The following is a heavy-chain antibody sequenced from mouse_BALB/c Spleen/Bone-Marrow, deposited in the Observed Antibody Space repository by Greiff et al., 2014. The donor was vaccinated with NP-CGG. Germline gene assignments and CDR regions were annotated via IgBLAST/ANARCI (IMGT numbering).Heavy chain of an antibody. D-gene: IGHD1-1*01. CDR3: ARGSYYYGSSSPWFAY. CDR2: IPPGSGTT. Sequence: DLVKPGASVKLSCKASGYTFTSYWINWIKQRPGQGLEWIGRIPPGSGTTYYNEMFKGKATLTVDTSSTTAYIQLSILSTKDSAVYFCARGSYYYGSSSPWFAYWGQGTLVTVSA. J-gene: IGHJ3*01. CDR1: GYTFTSYW. V-gene: IGHV1S41*01.